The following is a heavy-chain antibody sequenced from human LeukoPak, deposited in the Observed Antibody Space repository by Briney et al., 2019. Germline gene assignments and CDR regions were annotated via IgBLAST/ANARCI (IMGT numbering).Heavy chain of an antibody. CDR3: ARGGPKTRGYSYAPFDY. V-gene: IGHV1-18*01. CDR1: DYTFTRYG. D-gene: IGHD5-18*01. J-gene: IGHJ4*02. Sequence: ASVKVSCKASDYTFTRYGIGWVRQAPGQGLEWMGWINVYNGNTNYAQKFQGRVTMTRDTSISTAYMELSRLRSDDTAVYYCARGGPKTRGYSYAPFDYWGQGTLVTVSS. CDR2: INVYNGNT.